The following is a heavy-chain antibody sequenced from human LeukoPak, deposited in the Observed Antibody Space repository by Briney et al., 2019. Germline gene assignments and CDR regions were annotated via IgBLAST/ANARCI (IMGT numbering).Heavy chain of an antibody. CDR1: GYTFTSYW. Sequence: GESLKISCKGSGYTFTSYWIAWVRQMPGKGQEWMGIIYPVDSDTRYSPSFQGQVTISADKSITTAYLQWSSLKASDTAMYYCARQGGSGRQRAFDIWGKGTMVTVSS. CDR3: ARQGGSGRQRAFDI. CDR2: IYPVDSDT. V-gene: IGHV5-51*01. J-gene: IGHJ3*02. D-gene: IGHD3-10*01.